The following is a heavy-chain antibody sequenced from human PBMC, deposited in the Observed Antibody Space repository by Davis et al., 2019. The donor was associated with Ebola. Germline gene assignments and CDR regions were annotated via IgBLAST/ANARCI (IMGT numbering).Heavy chain of an antibody. D-gene: IGHD3-22*01. CDR1: GGSISSSSHY. J-gene: IGHJ4*02. Sequence: MPSETLSPTCTVSGGSISSSSHYWGWIRQPPGKGLEWIGSIYYTGSTYYNPSLKSRVTISVDTSKNQFSLKLSSVTAADTAVYYCATTSSSGYYSGRATKFDYWGQGTLVTVSS. CDR3: ATTSSSGYYSGRATKFDY. CDR2: IYYTGST. V-gene: IGHV4-39*01.